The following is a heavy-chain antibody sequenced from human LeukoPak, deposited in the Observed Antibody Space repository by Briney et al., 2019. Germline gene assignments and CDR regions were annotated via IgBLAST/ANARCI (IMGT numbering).Heavy chain of an antibody. CDR1: GFTFITYS. CDR2: INSRSSYI. V-gene: IGHV3-21*01. D-gene: IGHD6-19*01. Sequence: GGSLRLSCAVSGFTFITYSMNWVRQAPGKGLEWVSCINSRSSYIYYADSVKDRFTISRDNAKNSLYLQMNSLRAEDTAVYYCARAPSVAGNYWGQGTLVTVSS. J-gene: IGHJ4*02. CDR3: ARAPSVAGNY.